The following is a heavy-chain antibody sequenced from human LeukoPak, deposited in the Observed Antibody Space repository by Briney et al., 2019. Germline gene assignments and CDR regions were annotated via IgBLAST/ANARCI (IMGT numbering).Heavy chain of an antibody. D-gene: IGHD3-10*01. J-gene: IGHJ4*02. CDR2: IKQDGSEK. CDR3: ARGRGVLLWFGELGY. Sequence: GSLRLTCAASGFNFSRYWMSWVRQAPGKGLEWVANIKQDGSEKDYVDSVKGRFTISRDNAKNSLYLQMNSLRAEDTAVYYCARGRGVLLWFGELGYWGQGTLVTVSS. CDR1: GFNFSRYW. V-gene: IGHV3-7*01.